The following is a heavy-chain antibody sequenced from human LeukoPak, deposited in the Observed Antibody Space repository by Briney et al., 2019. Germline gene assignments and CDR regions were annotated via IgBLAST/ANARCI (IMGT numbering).Heavy chain of an antibody. CDR3: ARDRLGGMVRGPLILFYGMDV. Sequence: GGSLRLSCVASGFTFSSYGIHWVRQAPGKGLEWVAVIWYDGSNKYYADSVKGRFTISRDNSKNTLYLQMNSLRAEDTAVYYCARDRLGGMVRGPLILFYGMDVWGQGTTVTVSS. D-gene: IGHD3-10*01. V-gene: IGHV3-33*01. CDR1: GFTFSSYG. CDR2: IWYDGSNK. J-gene: IGHJ6*02.